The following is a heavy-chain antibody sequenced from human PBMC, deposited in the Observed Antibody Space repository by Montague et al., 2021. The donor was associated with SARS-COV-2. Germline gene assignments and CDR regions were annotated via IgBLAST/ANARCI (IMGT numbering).Heavy chain of an antibody. V-gene: IGHV4-39*01. Sequence: SETLSLTCTVSGGSISSSSYYWGWIRQPPGKGLEWIGSIHYSGSTYYNPSLKSRVTISVDTSKNQFSLKLSSVTAADTAVYYCARLASGWWELTLDYWGQGTLVTVSS. CDR3: ARLASGWWELTLDY. D-gene: IGHD2-15*01. J-gene: IGHJ4*02. CDR2: IHYSGST. CDR1: GGSISSSSYY.